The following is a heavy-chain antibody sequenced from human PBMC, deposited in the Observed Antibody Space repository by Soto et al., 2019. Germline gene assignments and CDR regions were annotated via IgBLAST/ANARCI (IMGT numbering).Heavy chain of an antibody. D-gene: IGHD3-3*01. CDR3: AHRVLRAVFGLVTTTAIYFDF. CDR1: GFSLTTSGVG. Sequence: QITLNESGPTVVKPTETLTLTCTFSGFSLTTSGVGVGWVRQSPGKAPEWLAFIYWDDDKRYSTSLKSRLTLTQDPPKDQVVLTMAHVDPADPATYYCAHRVLRAVFGLVTTTAIYFDFWGQGTPVVVSS. J-gene: IGHJ4*02. V-gene: IGHV2-5*02. CDR2: IYWDDDK.